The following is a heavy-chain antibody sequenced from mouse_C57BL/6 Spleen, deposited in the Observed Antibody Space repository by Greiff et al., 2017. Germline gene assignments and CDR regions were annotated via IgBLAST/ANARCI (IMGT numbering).Heavy chain of an antibody. CDR2: ISSGSSTI. V-gene: IGHV5-17*01. CDR3: ARNDGYYTFFAY. CDR1: GFTFSDYG. Sequence: EVKLMESGGGLVKPGGSLKLSCAASGFTFSDYGMHWVRQAPEKGLEWVAYISSGSSTIYYADTVKGRFTISRYNAKNTLFLQMTSLRSEDTAMYYCARNDGYYTFFAYWGQGTLVTVSA. J-gene: IGHJ3*01. D-gene: IGHD2-3*01.